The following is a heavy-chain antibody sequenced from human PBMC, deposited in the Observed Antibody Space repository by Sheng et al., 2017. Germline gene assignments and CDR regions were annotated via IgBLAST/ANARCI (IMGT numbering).Heavy chain of an antibody. J-gene: IGHJ4*02. CDR2: ISSSGGST. V-gene: IGHV3-23*01. Sequence: EVQLLESGGGLVQPGGSLRLSCAASGFTFSSYAMNWVRQAPGKGLEWVSAISSSGGSTYYADSVKGRFTISRDNSKNTLYLQMSSLRAEDTAVYYCAKGTNVVWVSFDFWGQGTLVTVSS. D-gene: IGHD1-26*01. CDR1: GFTFSSYA. CDR3: AKGTNVVWVSFDF.